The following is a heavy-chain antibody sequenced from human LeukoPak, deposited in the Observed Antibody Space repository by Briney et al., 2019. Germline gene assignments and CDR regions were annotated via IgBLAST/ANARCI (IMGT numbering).Heavy chain of an antibody. D-gene: IGHD3-9*01. V-gene: IGHV3-23*01. CDR1: GFTFSSYA. CDR3: AKWGDYDVLTGYYVSDY. CDR2: ITGSGGNT. J-gene: IGHJ4*02. Sequence: GGSLRLSCAASGFTFSSYAMSWVRQAPGKGLEWVSAITGSGGNTYYADSVKGRFTISRDNSKNTVFLQVNSLRAEDTAVYYCAKWGDYDVLTGYYVSDYWGQGTLVTVSS.